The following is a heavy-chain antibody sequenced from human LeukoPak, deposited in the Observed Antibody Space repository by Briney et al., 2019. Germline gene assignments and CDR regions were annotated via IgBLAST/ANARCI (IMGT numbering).Heavy chain of an antibody. J-gene: IGHJ4*02. V-gene: IGHV3-23*01. CDR1: GFTFDDYG. Sequence: GGSLRLSCAASGFTFDDYGMSWVRQAPGKGLEWVSAISGSGGSTYYAASVKGQFTISRDNSMNTLYLQMNSLRAEDTAVYYCAKSITGYSSGGFDYWGQGTLVTVSS. D-gene: IGHD6-19*01. CDR2: ISGSGGST. CDR3: AKSITGYSSGGFDY.